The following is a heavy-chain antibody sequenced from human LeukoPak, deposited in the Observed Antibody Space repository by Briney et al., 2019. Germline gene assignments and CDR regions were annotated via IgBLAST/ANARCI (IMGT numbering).Heavy chain of an antibody. J-gene: IGHJ4*02. V-gene: IGHV1-18*01. CDR1: GGTFSSYA. D-gene: IGHD4-11*01. CDR3: ARGDSNYLGDY. CDR2: IHINNGNT. Sequence: ASVKVSCKASGGTFSSYAISWVRQAPGQGLEWMGWIHINNGNTNYAQKFQGRVTMTTDTSTSTVYMELRSLRSDDTATYYCARGDSNYLGDYWGQGTLVTVSS.